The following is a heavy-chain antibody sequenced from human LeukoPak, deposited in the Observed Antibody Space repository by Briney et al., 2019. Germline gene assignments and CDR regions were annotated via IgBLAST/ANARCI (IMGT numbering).Heavy chain of an antibody. CDR3: ARDNYGSGSYSWFDP. J-gene: IGHJ5*02. D-gene: IGHD3-10*01. CDR1: GFTFSSYG. V-gene: IGHV3-33*01. CDR2: IWYDGSNK. Sequence: GGSLRLSCAASGFTFSSYGMHWVRQAPGKGLEWVAVIWYDGSNKYYADSVKGRFTISRDNSKNTLYLQMNSRRAEDTAVYYCARDNYGSGSYSWFDPWGQGTLVTVSS.